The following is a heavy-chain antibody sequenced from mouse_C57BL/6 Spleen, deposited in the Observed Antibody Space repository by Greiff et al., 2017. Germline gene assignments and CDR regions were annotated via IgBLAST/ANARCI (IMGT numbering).Heavy chain of an antibody. CDR1: GYTFTDYE. J-gene: IGHJ1*03. V-gene: IGHV1-15*01. CDR2: IDPETGGT. Sequence: VQLQQSGAELVRPGASVTLSCKASGYTFTDYEMHWVKQTPVHGLEWIGAIDPETGGTAYNQKFKGKAILTADKSSSTAYMELRRLTSEDSAVYYCTRGITGYFEGWGTGTTVTVSS. CDR3: TRGITGYFEG.